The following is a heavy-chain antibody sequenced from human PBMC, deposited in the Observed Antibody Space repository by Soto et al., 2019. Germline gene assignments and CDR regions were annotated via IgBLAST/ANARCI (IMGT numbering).Heavy chain of an antibody. CDR1: GFTFSSYD. CDR3: ARAIGPTLFDY. Sequence: GSLRLACSASGFTFSSYDMHWVRQGPGKGLEWVSAIGTAGDTNYAGSVKGRFTISRENAKNSLYLQMNSLRAGDTAIYFCARAIGPTLFDYWGQGTLVTVSS. D-gene: IGHD3-22*01. CDR2: IGTAGDT. J-gene: IGHJ4*02. V-gene: IGHV3-13*04.